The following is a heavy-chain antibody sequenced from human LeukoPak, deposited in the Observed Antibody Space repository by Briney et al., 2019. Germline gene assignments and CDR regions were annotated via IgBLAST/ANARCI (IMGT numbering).Heavy chain of an antibody. V-gene: IGHV1-69*05. D-gene: IGHD4-11*01. CDR2: IIPLFGTP. CDR1: GGPFSSLA. CDR3: ARLMTTYYYFDY. J-gene: IGHJ4*02. Sequence: SVKVSCKASGGPFSSLATYWVRQAPGQGLEWMGGIIPLFGTPDYAQKFQGRVTVTTDESTSTAYMELSSLRSDDTAVYYCARLMTTYYYFDYWGQGTLVTVSS.